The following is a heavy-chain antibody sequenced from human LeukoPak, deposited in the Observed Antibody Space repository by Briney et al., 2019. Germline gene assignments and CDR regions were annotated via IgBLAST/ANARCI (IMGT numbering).Heavy chain of an antibody. CDR2: INHSGST. V-gene: IGHV4-34*01. Sequence: SEALSLACAVYGGSFSGYYWSWIRQPPGKGLEWIGEINHSGSTNYNPSLKSRVTISVDTSKNQFSLKLSSVTAADTAVYYCARGGSGYDSNPYFDYWGQGTLVTVSS. CDR3: ARGGSGYDSNPYFDY. D-gene: IGHD5-12*01. CDR1: GGSFSGYY. J-gene: IGHJ4*02.